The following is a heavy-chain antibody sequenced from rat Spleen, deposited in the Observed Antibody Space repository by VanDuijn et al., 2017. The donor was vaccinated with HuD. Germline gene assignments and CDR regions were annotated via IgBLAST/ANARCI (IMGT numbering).Heavy chain of an antibody. V-gene: IGHV5-7*01. J-gene: IGHJ4*01. D-gene: IGHD1-4*01. Sequence: EVQLVESGGGLVQPGRSLKLSCAASGFTFSDYNMAWVRQAPKKGLEWVATISYDGSSTYYRDSVKGRFTISRDNAKSTLYLQMDSRRSEDTATYYCARQRLPGYNPWGQGASVTVSS. CDR1: GFTFSDYN. CDR3: ARQRLPGYNP. CDR2: ISYDGSST.